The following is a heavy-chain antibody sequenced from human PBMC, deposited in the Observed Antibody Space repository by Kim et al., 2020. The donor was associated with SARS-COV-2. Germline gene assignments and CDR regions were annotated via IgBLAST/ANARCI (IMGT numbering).Heavy chain of an antibody. CDR3: ARWAVTTWCFDY. CDR1: GFTFSSYS. Sequence: GGSLRLSCAASGFTFSSYSMNWVRQAPGKGLEWVSSISSSSSYIYYADSVKGRFTISRDNAKNSLYLQMNSLRAEDTAVYYCARWAVTTWCFDYWGQGTLVTVSS. V-gene: IGHV3-21*01. CDR2: ISSSSSYI. D-gene: IGHD4-17*01. J-gene: IGHJ4*02.